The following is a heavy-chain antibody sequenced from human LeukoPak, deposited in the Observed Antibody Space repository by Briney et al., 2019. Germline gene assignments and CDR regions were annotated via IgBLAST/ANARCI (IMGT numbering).Heavy chain of an antibody. CDR1: GDSVSSNSSA. D-gene: IGHD6-19*01. J-gene: IGHJ6*02. Sequence: SQTFSLTCAISGDSVSSNSSAWNWIRPSPSRGLEWLGRTYYRSKWYNDYAVSAKSRITINPDTSKNQFSLQLNSVTPEDTAVYYCARNPKQGGWLNYYYYGMDVWGQGTTVTVSS. CDR3: ARNPKQGGWLNYYYYGMDV. V-gene: IGHV6-1*01. CDR2: TYYRSKWYN.